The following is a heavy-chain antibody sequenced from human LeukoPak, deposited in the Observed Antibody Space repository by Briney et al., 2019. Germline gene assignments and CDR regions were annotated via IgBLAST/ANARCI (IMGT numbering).Heavy chain of an antibody. CDR1: GFTFSLYA. Sequence: QPGGSLRLSCAASGFTFSLYAMNWVRQAPGKGLEWISYINSGGDDIHYAASVRGRFTISRDDARNILFLQLRSLRAEDTAVYYCARDTIQPGLIDDWGQGTLVTVSS. CDR3: ARDTIQPGLIDD. CDR2: INSGGDDI. V-gene: IGHV3-48*04. J-gene: IGHJ4*02. D-gene: IGHD2-2*01.